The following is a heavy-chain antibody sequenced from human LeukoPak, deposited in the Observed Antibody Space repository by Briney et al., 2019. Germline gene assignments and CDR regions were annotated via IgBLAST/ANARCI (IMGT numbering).Heavy chain of an antibody. J-gene: IGHJ3*02. CDR3: ARATMVRGVIPGDDAFDI. CDR2: MNPNSGNT. CDR1: GYTFTSYD. Sequence: ASVKVSCNASGYTFTSYDINWVRQATGQGLEWMGWMNPNSGNTGYAQKFQGRVTMTRNTSISTAYMELSSLRSEDTAVYYCARATMVRGVIPGDDAFDIWGQGTMVTVSS. V-gene: IGHV1-8*01. D-gene: IGHD3-10*01.